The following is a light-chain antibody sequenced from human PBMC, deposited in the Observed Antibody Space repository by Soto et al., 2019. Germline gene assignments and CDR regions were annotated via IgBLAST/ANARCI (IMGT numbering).Light chain of an antibody. CDR1: QSVSIH. CDR3: QQYSNWPPIT. V-gene: IGKV3-15*01. CDR2: DTS. J-gene: IGKJ5*01. Sequence: ETVMNQSPGTLSVYLGERATLSCRASQSVSIHLAWYQQKPGQAPRLLIYDTSTRATGIPARFSGSGSGAEFTLTISSLQSEDFAVYYCQQYSNWPPITFGQGTRLEI.